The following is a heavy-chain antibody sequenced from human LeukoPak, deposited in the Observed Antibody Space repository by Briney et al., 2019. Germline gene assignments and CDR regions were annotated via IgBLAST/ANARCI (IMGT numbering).Heavy chain of an antibody. CDR3: ARRFLTIDNWFDP. Sequence: PPETLSLTCTVSGGSISSSSYYWGWIRQPPGKGLDWIGSIYYSGSTYYNPSLKSRVTISVDTSKNQFSLKLSSVTAADTALYYCARRFLTIDNWFDPWGQGTLVTVSS. CDR2: IYYSGST. D-gene: IGHD3-3*01. V-gene: IGHV4-39*01. CDR1: GGSISSSSYY. J-gene: IGHJ5*02.